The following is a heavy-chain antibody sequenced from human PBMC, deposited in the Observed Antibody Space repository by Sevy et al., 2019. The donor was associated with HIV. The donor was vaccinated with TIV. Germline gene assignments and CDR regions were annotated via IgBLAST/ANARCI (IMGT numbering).Heavy chain of an antibody. V-gene: IGHV4-59*08. D-gene: IGHD1-26*01. CDR2: FYYHGHI. Sequence: SETLSLTCTVSGGSITSLYWNWIRQPPGKGLEWIAHFYYHGHINYNPSLQSRVTLSLDTSKNQFSLRLSSVTAADTAMYYCAGENAWGRGYSWGQGTLVTVSS. J-gene: IGHJ4*02. CDR1: GGSITSLY. CDR3: AGENAWGRGYS.